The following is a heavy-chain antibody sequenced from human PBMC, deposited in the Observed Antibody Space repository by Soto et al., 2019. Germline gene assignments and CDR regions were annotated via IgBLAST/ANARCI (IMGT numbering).Heavy chain of an antibody. CDR3: AKDQSHVSNTAMAPYYYYGMDV. D-gene: IGHD5-18*01. CDR2: ISYDGSNK. V-gene: IGHV3-30*18. J-gene: IGHJ6*02. CDR1: RFTFSSYG. Sequence: GWSLRLSCAASRFTFSSYGMHWVRQAPGKGLEWVAVISYDGSNKYYADSVKGRFTIPRDNSKNTLYLQMNSLRAEDTAVYYCAKDQSHVSNTAMAPYYYYGMDVWGQGTAVTVSS.